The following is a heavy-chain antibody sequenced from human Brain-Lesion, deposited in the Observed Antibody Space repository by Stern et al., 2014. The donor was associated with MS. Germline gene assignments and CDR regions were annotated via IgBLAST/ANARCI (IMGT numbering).Heavy chain of an antibody. Sequence: EVQMVESGAEVKKPGESLKISCKGSGYRFTSNWIGWVRQMPGKGLEWMGIIWPGDSDTRYGPSFQGQVTISADKSISPAYLQWSSLQASDTAMYYCARRGDSSSSGFDYWGQGTLVIVSS. J-gene: IGHJ4*02. CDR3: ARRGDSSSSGFDY. V-gene: IGHV5-51*01. CDR1: GYRFTSNW. D-gene: IGHD6-6*01. CDR2: IWPGDSDT.